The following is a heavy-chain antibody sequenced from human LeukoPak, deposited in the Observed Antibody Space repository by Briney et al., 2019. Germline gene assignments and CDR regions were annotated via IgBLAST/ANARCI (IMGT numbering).Heavy chain of an antibody. CDR1: GFTFTTHW. V-gene: IGHV3-74*01. Sequence: GGCLRLSCAASGFTFTTHWFHWVRQAPGKGLVWVSRINTDGTTTNYADSVKGRFTISRDSTKSTLYLQMNSLRAEDTAVYYCVRSFSGPADYWGQGTQVTVSS. J-gene: IGHJ4*02. CDR2: INTDGTTT. CDR3: VRSFSGPADY. D-gene: IGHD3-10*01.